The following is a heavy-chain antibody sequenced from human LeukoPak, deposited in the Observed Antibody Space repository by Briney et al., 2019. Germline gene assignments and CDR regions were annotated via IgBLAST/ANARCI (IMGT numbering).Heavy chain of an antibody. CDR3: AKPPTPYYYDTTGTAGSAFDI. Sequence: WTGGSLRLSCAASGFTFDDYDMNWVRQAPGKGLEWVSGINWNGGSTGYADSVKGRFTISRDNAKNSLYLQMNSLRAEDTAVYYCAKPPTPYYYDTTGTAGSAFDIWGQGTMVTVSS. J-gene: IGHJ3*02. V-gene: IGHV3-20*04. CDR2: INWNGGST. D-gene: IGHD3-22*01. CDR1: GFTFDDYD.